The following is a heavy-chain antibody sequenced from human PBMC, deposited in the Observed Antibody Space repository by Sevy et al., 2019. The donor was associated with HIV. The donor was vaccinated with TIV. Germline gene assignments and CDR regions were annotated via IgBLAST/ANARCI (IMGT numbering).Heavy chain of an antibody. D-gene: IGHD6-19*01. V-gene: IGHV1-24*01. CDR2: FDPEDGET. J-gene: IGHJ4*02. CDR1: GYTLTELS. Sequence: GASVKVSCKVSGYTLTELSMHWVRQAPGKGLEWMGGFDPEDGETIYAQKFQGRVTMTEATSTDTAYMELASLRSEDTAVYYCAHLQTGRAVAAAFDYWGQGTLVTVSS. CDR3: AHLQTGRAVAAAFDY.